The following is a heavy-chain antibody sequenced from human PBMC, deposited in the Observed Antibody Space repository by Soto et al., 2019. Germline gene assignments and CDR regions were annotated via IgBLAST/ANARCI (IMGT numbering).Heavy chain of an antibody. J-gene: IGHJ6*02. V-gene: IGHV1-2*02. CDR1: GYTFTGYY. CDR2: INPNSGGT. D-gene: IGHD6-13*01. CDR3: ARDGYSSSWYQIYYYYYGMDV. Sequence: ASVKVSCKASGYTFTGYYMHWVRQAPGQGLEWMGWINPNSGGTNYAQKFQGRVTMTRDTSISTAYMELSRLRSDDTAVYYCARDGYSSSWYQIYYYYYGMDVWGQGTTVTVSS.